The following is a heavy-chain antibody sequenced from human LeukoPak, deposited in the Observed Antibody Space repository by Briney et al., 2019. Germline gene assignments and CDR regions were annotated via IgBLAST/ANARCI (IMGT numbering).Heavy chain of an antibody. D-gene: IGHD6-19*01. V-gene: IGHV3-53*01. CDR1: GFTVSSNY. J-gene: IGHJ3*02. Sequence: PGRSLRLSCAASGFTVSSNYMSWVRQAPGKGLEWVSVIYSGGSTYYADSVKGRFTISRDNSKNTLYPQMNSLRAEDTAVYYCARSPLIQGGEAVAGVGAFDIWGQGTMVTVSS. CDR3: ARSPLIQGGEAVAGVGAFDI. CDR2: IYSGGST.